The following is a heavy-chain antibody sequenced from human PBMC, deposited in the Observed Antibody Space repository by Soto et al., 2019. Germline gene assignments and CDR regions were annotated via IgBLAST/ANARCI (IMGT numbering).Heavy chain of an antibody. D-gene: IGHD3-22*01. CDR1: RDGFTSYG. Sequence: APAKVCCKASRDGFTSYGRSWLQQEHGQGLEWMGWISAYNGNTNYAQKLQGRVTMTTDTSASTAYMELRSLRSDDTAVYYCARVKGRGYHNWFDPWGQGTLVTVSS. CDR3: ARVKGRGYHNWFDP. CDR2: ISAYNGNT. J-gene: IGHJ5*02. V-gene: IGHV1-18*01.